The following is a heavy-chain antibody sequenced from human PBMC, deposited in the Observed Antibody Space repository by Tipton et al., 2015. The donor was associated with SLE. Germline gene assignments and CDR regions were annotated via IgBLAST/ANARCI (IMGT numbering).Heavy chain of an antibody. D-gene: IGHD3-10*01. CDR1: GFTFSSYG. V-gene: IGHV3-30*18. CDR2: ISYDGSNK. CDR3: AKDPVWFGE. J-gene: IGHJ4*02. Sequence: RSLRLSCAASGFTFSSYGMHWVRQAPGKGLEWVAVISYDGSNKYYADSVKGRFTISRDNSKNTLYLQMNSLRAEDTAVYYCAKDPVWFGEGGQGTLVTVSS.